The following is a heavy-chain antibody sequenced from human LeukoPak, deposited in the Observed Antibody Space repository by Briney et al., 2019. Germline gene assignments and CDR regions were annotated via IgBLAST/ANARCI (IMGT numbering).Heavy chain of an antibody. CDR1: GYSFTSYW. CDR3: ARQGLRGYYYDSSGPSRAFDI. D-gene: IGHD3-22*01. J-gene: IGHJ3*02. Sequence: GESLKISCKGGGYSFTSYWIGWVRQMPGKGLEWMGIIYPGDSDTRYSPSFQGQVTISADKSISTAYLQWSSLKASDTAMYYCARQGLRGYYYDSSGPSRAFDIWGQGTMVTVSS. CDR2: IYPGDSDT. V-gene: IGHV5-51*01.